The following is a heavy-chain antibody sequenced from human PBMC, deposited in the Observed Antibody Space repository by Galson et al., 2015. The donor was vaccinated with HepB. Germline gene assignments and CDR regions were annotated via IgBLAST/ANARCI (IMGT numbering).Heavy chain of an antibody. CDR3: ARLHYYYDSSGYYKGAHFDY. Sequence: PALVKPTQTLTLTCTFSGFSLSTSGMCVNWIRQPPGKALEWLARIDWDDDKYYSTSLKTRLTISKDTSKNQVVLTMTNMDPVDTATYYCARLHYYYDSSGYYKGAHFDYWGQGTLVTVSS. CDR2: IDWDDDK. D-gene: IGHD3-22*01. CDR1: GFSLSTSGMC. J-gene: IGHJ4*02. V-gene: IGHV2-70*11.